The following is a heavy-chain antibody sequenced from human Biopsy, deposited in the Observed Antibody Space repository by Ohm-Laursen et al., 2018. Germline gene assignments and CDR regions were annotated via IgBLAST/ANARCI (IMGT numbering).Heavy chain of an antibody. CDR1: GGPFNNHA. CDR3: ATDADGYYTEFDF. Sequence: SSVKVSCKASGGPFNNHAFSWVRQAPGQGLEWLGRIVPILGTVNYEQRFQGRVALTADKSTGTAYMELNRLISDDTAVYYCATDADGYYTEFDFWGQGTLITVSS. CDR2: IVPILGTV. D-gene: IGHD5-24*01. J-gene: IGHJ4*02. V-gene: IGHV1-69*04.